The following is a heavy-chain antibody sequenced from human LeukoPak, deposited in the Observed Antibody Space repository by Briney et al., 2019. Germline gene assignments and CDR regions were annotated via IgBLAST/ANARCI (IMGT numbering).Heavy chain of an antibody. J-gene: IGHJ4*02. CDR1: GYSFTSYG. CDR3: ARVAGMGADLPLDF. Sequence: ASVTVSCKASGYSFTSYGISWVRQPPGQGLEWVGWISAYNGNTNYAQKLQGRVTLTTDTSKSTAYMELRSLRSDDTAVYYCARVAGMGADLPLDFWGQGTLVTVSS. D-gene: IGHD1-26*01. CDR2: ISAYNGNT. V-gene: IGHV1-18*01.